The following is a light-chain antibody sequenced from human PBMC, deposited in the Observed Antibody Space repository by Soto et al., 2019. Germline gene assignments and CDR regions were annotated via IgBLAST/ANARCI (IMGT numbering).Light chain of an antibody. CDR1: QSVSSN. CDR2: GAS. J-gene: IGKJ1*01. Sequence: TKSAGALSVSPGERATLSCRASQSVSSNVAWYQQKPGQAPRLLIYGASTRATGIPARFSGSGSGTEFTLTISSLQSEDFAVYYCQQYNYWPRTFGQGTNVAIK. CDR3: QQYNYWPRT. V-gene: IGKV3-15*01.